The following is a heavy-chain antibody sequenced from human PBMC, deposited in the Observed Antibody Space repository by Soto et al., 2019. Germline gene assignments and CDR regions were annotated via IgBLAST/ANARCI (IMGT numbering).Heavy chain of an antibody. D-gene: IGHD1-26*01. CDR3: AKTRGYRGSYYRAFDI. J-gene: IGHJ3*02. Sequence: GGSLRLSCAASGFTFSSYAMSWVRQAPGKGLEWVSAISGSGGSTYYADSVKGRFTISRDNSKNTLYLQMNSLRAEDTAVYYCAKTRGYRGSYYRAFDIWGQGTMVTVSS. CDR1: GFTFSSYA. CDR2: ISGSGGST. V-gene: IGHV3-23*01.